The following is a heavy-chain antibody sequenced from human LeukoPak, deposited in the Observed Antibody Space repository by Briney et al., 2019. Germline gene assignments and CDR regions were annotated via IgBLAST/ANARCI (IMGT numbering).Heavy chain of an antibody. CDR3: AKGGGGRLIYYYYMDV. Sequence: GGSLRLSCAASAFTFSRYWTTWVRQAPGKGLEWVANINEDGSERYYLDSVRGRFTISRDNAKNSLYLQMNSLRAEDMALYYCAKGGGGRLIYYYYMDVWGKGTTVTVSS. J-gene: IGHJ6*03. D-gene: IGHD3-16*01. CDR2: INEDGSER. CDR1: AFTFSRYW. V-gene: IGHV3-7*03.